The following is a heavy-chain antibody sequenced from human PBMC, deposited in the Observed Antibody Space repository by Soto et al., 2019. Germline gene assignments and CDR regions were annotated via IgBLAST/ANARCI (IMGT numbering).Heavy chain of an antibody. CDR2: INHSGST. CDR1: GGSFSGYY. D-gene: IGHD3-3*01. J-gene: IGHJ6*02. CDR3: ARGRITIFGVVIVYYGMDV. V-gene: IGHV4-34*01. Sequence: KSSETLSLTCAVYGGSFSGYYWSWIRQPPGKGLEWIGEINHSGSTNYNPSLKSRVTISVDTSKNQFSLKLSSVSAADTAVYYCARGRITIFGVVIVYYGMDVWGQGTTVTVSS.